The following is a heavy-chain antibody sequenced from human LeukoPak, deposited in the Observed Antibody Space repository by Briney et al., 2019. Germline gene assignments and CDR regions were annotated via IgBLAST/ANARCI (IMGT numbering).Heavy chain of an antibody. J-gene: IGHJ4*02. V-gene: IGHV3-69-1*01. CDR3: ASTVVVAAEFDY. Sequence: SGGSLRLSCAASGFTVSTNYMSWVCQAPGKGLEWVSSISSSSYIYYADSVKGRFTISRDNAKNSLYLQMNSLRAEDTAVYYCASTVVVAAEFDYWGQGTLVTVSS. CDR2: ISSSSYI. D-gene: IGHD2-15*01. CDR1: GFTVSTNY.